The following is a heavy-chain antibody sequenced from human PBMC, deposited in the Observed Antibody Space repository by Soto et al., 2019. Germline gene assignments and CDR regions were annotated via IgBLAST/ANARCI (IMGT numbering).Heavy chain of an antibody. J-gene: IGHJ3*02. CDR2: IYYSGST. Sequence: PTETLSLTCTVSGGSISSYYWSWIRQPPGKGLEWIGYIYYSGSTNYNPSLKSRVTISVDTSKNQFSLKLSSVTAADTAVYYCTRLPPENRGLDAFDIWGQGTMVTVSS. V-gene: IGHV4-59*01. CDR1: GGSISSYY. CDR3: TRLPPENRGLDAFDI. D-gene: IGHD3-10*01.